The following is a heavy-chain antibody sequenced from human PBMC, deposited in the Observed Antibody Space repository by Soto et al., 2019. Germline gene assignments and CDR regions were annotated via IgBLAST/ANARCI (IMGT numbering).Heavy chain of an antibody. CDR2: ISGSGGST. D-gene: IGHD2-15*01. CDR1: GVTFSSYA. V-gene: IGHV3-23*01. CDR3: AKGRPDCSGGSCYSTFDY. Sequence: GGVLRLSCAASGVTFSSYAMSWVRQAPGKGLEWVSAISGSGGSTYYADSVKGRFTISRDNSKNTLYLQMNSLRAEDTAVYYCAKGRPDCSGGSCYSTFDYWGPGTLVNVSS. J-gene: IGHJ4*02.